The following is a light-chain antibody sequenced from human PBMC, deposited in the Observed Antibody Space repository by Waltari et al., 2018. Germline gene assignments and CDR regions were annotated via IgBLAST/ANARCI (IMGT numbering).Light chain of an antibody. CDR1: QSVSSSY. Sequence: EIVLTQSPGTLSLSPGESATLSCRASQSVSSSYLAWYQQKPGQAPRLLIYGASRRATGIPDRFSGSGSGTDFTLTISRLEPEDFAVYYCQQYGSSPPWTFGQGTKVEIK. CDR2: GAS. CDR3: QQYGSSPPWT. J-gene: IGKJ1*01. V-gene: IGKV3-20*01.